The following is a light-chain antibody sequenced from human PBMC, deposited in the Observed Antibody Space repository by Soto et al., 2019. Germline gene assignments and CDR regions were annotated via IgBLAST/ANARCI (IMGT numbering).Light chain of an antibody. J-gene: IGLJ1*01. CDR2: AVS. Sequence: QSALTQPPSASGSLGQSVTISCTGTSSDVGGYNYVSWYQLHPGKAPKLMIYAVSKRSSGVPDRFSGSKSGNTASLTVSGLQAEDEADYYCSSHAGSNNDVFGTGTKLTVL. CDR1: SSDVGGYNY. CDR3: SSHAGSNNDV. V-gene: IGLV2-8*01.